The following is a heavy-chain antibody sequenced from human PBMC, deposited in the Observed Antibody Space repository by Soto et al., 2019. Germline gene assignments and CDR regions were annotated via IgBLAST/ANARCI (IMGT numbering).Heavy chain of an antibody. J-gene: IGHJ2*01. CDR1: GGSISSYY. V-gene: IGHV4-59*01. CDR3: ARGDYGDYSEYFDL. CDR2: IYYSGST. D-gene: IGHD4-17*01. Sequence: QVQLQESGPGLVKPSETLSLTCTVSGGSISSYYWSWIRQPPGKGLEWIGYIYYSGSTNYNPSLKSRVTISEDTSKNQFSLKLSSVTAADTAVYYCARGDYGDYSEYFDLWGRGTLVTVSS.